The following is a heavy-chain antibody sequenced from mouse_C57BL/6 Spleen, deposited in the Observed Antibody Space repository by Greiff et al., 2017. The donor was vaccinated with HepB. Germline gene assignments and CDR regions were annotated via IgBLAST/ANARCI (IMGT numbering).Heavy chain of an antibody. V-gene: IGHV1-39*01. CDR2: INPNYGTT. CDR1: GYSFTDYN. J-gene: IGHJ4*01. CDR3: ARRSMVTTGYYAMDY. Sequence: EVKLVESGPELVKPGASVKISCKASGYSFTDYNMNWVKQSNGKSLEWIGVINPNYGTTSYNQKFKGKATLTVDQSSSTAYMQLNSLTSEDSAVYYCARRSMVTTGYYAMDYWGQGTSVTVSS. D-gene: IGHD2-2*01.